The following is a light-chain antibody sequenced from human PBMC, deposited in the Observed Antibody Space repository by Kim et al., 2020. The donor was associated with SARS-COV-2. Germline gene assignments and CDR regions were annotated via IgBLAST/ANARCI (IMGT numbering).Light chain of an antibody. Sequence: GQSITISCTGTISDVGAYTYVSWYQQHPGKAPKVIIFDVSDRPSGVSNRFSGSKSGNTASLTISGLQPEDEAEYFCLSYTTTHTLVFGGGTKVTVL. V-gene: IGLV2-14*03. CDR2: DVS. J-gene: IGLJ3*02. CDR1: ISDVGAYTY. CDR3: LSYTTTHTLV.